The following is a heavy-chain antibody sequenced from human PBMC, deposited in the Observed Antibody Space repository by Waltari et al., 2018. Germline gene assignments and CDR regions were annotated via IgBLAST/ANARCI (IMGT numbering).Heavy chain of an antibody. V-gene: IGHV4-34*01. CDR2: INHRGGA. J-gene: IGHJ4*02. CDR3: ARVHRYVEVAAYAFDF. CDR1: GGSFSAYY. Sequence: QVQLQQWGAGLLKPSETLSLTCGVYGGSFSAYYWTWIRQTPGGGLGWVGEINHRGGASYNPSLKSRVTMSVDTPKNQVSLKLSSVTAADTAVYYCARVHRYVEVAAYAFDFWGQGTLVTVSS. D-gene: IGHD2-15*01.